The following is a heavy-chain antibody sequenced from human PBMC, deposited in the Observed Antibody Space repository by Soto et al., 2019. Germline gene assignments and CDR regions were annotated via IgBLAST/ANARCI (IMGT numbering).Heavy chain of an antibody. Sequence: ASVKVSCKASGYTFTGYYMHWVRQAPGQGLEWMGWINPNSGGTNYAQKFQGWVTMTRDTSISTAYMELSRLRSDDTAVYYCARGEVDIVATIDLCYFDYWGQGTLVTVSS. CDR2: INPNSGGT. V-gene: IGHV1-2*04. J-gene: IGHJ4*02. D-gene: IGHD5-12*01. CDR1: GYTFTGYY. CDR3: ARGEVDIVATIDLCYFDY.